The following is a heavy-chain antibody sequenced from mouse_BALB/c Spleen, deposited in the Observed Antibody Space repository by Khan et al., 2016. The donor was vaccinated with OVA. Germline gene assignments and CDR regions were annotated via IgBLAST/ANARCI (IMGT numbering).Heavy chain of an antibody. V-gene: IGHV14-4*02. CDR2: IDPENGDT. D-gene: IGHD3-3*01. J-gene: IGHJ3*01. CDR3: SRAGVRFAY. Sequence: VQLQQPGAELVRSGASVKLSCTASGFNIKDYYLHWVKQRPKQGLEWIGWIDPENGDTEYAPKFQGKATMTADTSSNTAYLQLSSRTSEVTAVFYSSRAGVRFAYWGQGTLVTVAA. CDR1: GFNIKDYY.